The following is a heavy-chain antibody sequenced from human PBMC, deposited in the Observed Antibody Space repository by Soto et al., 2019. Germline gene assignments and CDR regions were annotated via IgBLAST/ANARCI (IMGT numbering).Heavy chain of an antibody. CDR3: ARGLVDGDYVYPTWFDP. V-gene: IGHV4-61*01. CDR2: IYYSGST. Sequence: SEPLSLTWTVSGGSVSGGSYYCSWIRQPPGKGLEWIGYIYYSGSTNYNPSLKSRVTISVDTSKNQFSLKLSSVTAADTAVYYCARGLVDGDYVYPTWFDPWGQGTLVPVSS. CDR1: GGSVSGGSYY. J-gene: IGHJ5*02. D-gene: IGHD4-17*01.